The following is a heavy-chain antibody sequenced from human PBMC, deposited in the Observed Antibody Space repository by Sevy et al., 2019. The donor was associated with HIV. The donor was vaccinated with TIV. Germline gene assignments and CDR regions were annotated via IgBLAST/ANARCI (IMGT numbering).Heavy chain of an antibody. D-gene: IGHD3-10*01. Sequence: GGSLRLSCAASGFTFSDYYMSWIRQAPGKGLERVSYISSSGSTIYYADSVKGRFTISRDNAKNSLYLQMNSLRAEDTAVYYCARDRSRYYGSGSFLVDYWGQGTLVTVSS. J-gene: IGHJ4*02. CDR3: ARDRSRYYGSGSFLVDY. CDR2: ISSSGSTI. V-gene: IGHV3-11*01. CDR1: GFTFSDYY.